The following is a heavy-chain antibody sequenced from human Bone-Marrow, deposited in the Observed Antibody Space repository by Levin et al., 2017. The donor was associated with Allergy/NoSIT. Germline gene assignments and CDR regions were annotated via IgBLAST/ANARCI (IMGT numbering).Heavy chain of an antibody. Sequence: SETLSLTCAVYGGSFSAYYWSWIRQPPGKGLEWIGKINRSGSTTYNPSLKSRVTISVDTSKDHFSLSLSSVTAADTAVYYCATGVVDGSGSPFDYWGQGTLVTVSS. V-gene: IGHV4-34*01. CDR3: ATGVVDGSGSPFDY. D-gene: IGHD3-10*01. CDR1: GGSFSAYY. J-gene: IGHJ4*02. CDR2: INRSGST.